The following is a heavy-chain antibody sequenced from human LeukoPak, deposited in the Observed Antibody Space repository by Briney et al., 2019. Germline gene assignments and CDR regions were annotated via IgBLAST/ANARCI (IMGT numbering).Heavy chain of an antibody. J-gene: IGHJ4*02. CDR1: GDSVSSNSAA. D-gene: IGHD6-13*01. V-gene: IGHV6-1*01. CDR2: TYYRSRWYN. CDR3: ARGSSSNSWYFDY. Sequence: SQTLSLTCAISGDSVSSNSAAWTWIRQSPSRGLEWLGRTYYRSRWYNDYAISVKSRITINPDTSKNHFSLQLNSVIPEDTAVYYCARGSSSNSWYFDYWGQGTRVTVSS.